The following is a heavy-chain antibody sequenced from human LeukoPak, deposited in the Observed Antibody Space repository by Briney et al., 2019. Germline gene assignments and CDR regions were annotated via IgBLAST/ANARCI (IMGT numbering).Heavy chain of an antibody. Sequence: GGSLSLSCAASGFTFIPYWMHWVRQTPGKGLMWVSRIRSDGGDSNYADSVKGRFTISRDNAKNTLYLEMNSLRAEDTAVYYCARDLVAGSGSTDCWGQGTLVTVSS. CDR2: IRSDGGDS. D-gene: IGHD3-10*01. CDR3: ARDLVAGSGSTDC. CDR1: GFTFIPYW. V-gene: IGHV3-74*01. J-gene: IGHJ4*02.